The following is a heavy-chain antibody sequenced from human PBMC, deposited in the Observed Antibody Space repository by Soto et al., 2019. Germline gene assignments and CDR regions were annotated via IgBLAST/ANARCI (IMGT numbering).Heavy chain of an antibody. V-gene: IGHV3-30*03. J-gene: IGHJ4*02. CDR1: GFTFSSYG. CDR2: VSYDGSNK. D-gene: IGHD3-22*01. CDR3: TTDSYYYDSSGYYSTAY. Sequence: GGSLRLSCAASGFTFSSYGVHWVRQAPGKGLEWVASVSYDGSNKHYGDSVKGRFTISRDDSKNTLYLQMNSLKTEDTAVYYCTTDSYYYDSSGYYSTAYWGQGTLVTVSS.